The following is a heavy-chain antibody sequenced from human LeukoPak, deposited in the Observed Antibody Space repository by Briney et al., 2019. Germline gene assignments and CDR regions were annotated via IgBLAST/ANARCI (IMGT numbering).Heavy chain of an antibody. J-gene: IGHJ6*03. Sequence: PGGSLRLSCAASGITFSNYAMHWVRQAPGKGLEWVAFIRYDGSKKYYADSVKGRFTISRDNSKNTLYLQMNSLRAEDTALYYCAKATYCGTTSCYEVSYYYYMDVWGKGTTVTVSS. CDR2: IRYDGSKK. CDR3: AKATYCGTTSCYEVSYYYYMDV. CDR1: GITFSNYA. V-gene: IGHV3-30*02. D-gene: IGHD2-2*01.